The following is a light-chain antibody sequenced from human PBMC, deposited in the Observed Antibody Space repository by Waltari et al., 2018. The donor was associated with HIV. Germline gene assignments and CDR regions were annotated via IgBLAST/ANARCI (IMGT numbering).Light chain of an antibody. CDR3: MQALQTPLT. V-gene: IGKV2-28*01. J-gene: IGKJ4*01. CDR2: LGS. CDR1: QTRLLSNGSIC. Sequence: TQSPLSLPLLQGQSASLACMSSQTRLLSNGSICLSWYLQKPGQPPHLLISLGSNRASGVPDRFSGSGSGTDFTLKISRVEAEDVGIYYCMQALQTPLTFGGGTKVQIK.